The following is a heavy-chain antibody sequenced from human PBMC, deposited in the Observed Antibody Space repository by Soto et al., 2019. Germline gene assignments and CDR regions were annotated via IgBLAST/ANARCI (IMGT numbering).Heavy chain of an antibody. V-gene: IGHV2-5*02. CDR1: GFSLSTDGVG. J-gene: IGHJ3*01. Sequence: QITLKESGPTLVKPTQTLTLTCTFSGFSLSTDGVGVGWIRQPPGKALEWLALIYWDDDQRYSPALKTRLTITKAPSKQQVVLTMTTMDPVNTATYYCAHAYGGASWPNDAFDVWGQGTVVTVSS. CDR3: AHAYGGASWPNDAFDV. CDR2: IYWDDDQ. D-gene: IGHD2-2*01.